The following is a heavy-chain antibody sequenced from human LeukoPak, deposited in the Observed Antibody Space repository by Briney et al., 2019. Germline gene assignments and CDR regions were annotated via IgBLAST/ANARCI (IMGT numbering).Heavy chain of an antibody. J-gene: IGHJ4*02. CDR3: ARDVKRWLHLVDY. V-gene: IGHV1-2*02. CDR2: INPNSGGT. CDR1: GYTFTSYG. Sequence: ASVKVSCKASGYTFTSYGISWVRQAPGQGLEWMGWINPNSGGTNYAQKFQGRVTMTRDTSISTAYMELSRLRSDDTAVYYCARDVKRWLHLVDYWGQGTLVTVSS. D-gene: IGHD5-24*01.